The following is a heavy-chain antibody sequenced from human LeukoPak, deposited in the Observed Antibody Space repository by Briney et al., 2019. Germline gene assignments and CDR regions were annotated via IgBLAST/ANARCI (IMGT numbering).Heavy chain of an antibody. D-gene: IGHD3-3*01. CDR2: IGTAGDT. CDR3: ARAGRGGVATSIDY. V-gene: IGHV3-13*01. Sequence: GGSLRLSCAASGFTFSSYDMHWVRQATGKGLEWVSAIGTAGDTYYPGSVKGRFTISRENAKNSLYLQMNSLRAGDTAVYYCARAGRGGVATSIDYWGQGTLVTVSS. J-gene: IGHJ4*02. CDR1: GFTFSSYD.